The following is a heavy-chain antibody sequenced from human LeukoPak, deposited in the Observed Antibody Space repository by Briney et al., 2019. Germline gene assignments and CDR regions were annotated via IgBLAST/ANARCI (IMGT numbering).Heavy chain of an antibody. V-gene: IGHV1-46*01. CDR3: ARVADYCSGGSCYDF. CDR1: GYTFTSYY. J-gene: IGHJ4*02. Sequence: ASVKVSCKASGYTFTSYYIHWVRQAPGKGPEWMGIINPTGGTTHYAQKFQGRVTMTRDTATSIVYIELSSLRSDDTAVYYCARVADYCSGGSCYDFWGQGTLVTVSS. CDR2: INPTGGTT. D-gene: IGHD2-15*01.